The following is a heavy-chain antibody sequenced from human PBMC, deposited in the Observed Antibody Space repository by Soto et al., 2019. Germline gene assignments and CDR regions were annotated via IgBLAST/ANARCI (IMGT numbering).Heavy chain of an antibody. J-gene: IGHJ6*02. Sequence: QVQVVQSGAEVKKPGSSVKVSCKASGGSFSNYGISWVRQAPGQGLEWMGGIIPVFGTPHYAQKFQDRVTITADESTTTVYMEVSILTSDDTAVYYCARGDATKIIVTTYYGLDVWGQGTTVTVSS. D-gene: IGHD3-22*01. CDR3: ARGDATKIIVTTYYGLDV. V-gene: IGHV1-69*12. CDR2: IIPVFGTP. CDR1: GGSFSNYG.